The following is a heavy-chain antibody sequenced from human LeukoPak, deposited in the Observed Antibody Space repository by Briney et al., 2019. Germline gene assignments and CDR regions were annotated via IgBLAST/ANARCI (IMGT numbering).Heavy chain of an antibody. Sequence: ASVNVSCKASGYTFTSYGSSWVRQAPGQGLEWMGWISAYNGNTNYAQKLQGRVTMTTDTSTSTAYMELRSLRSDDTAVYYCARCSTEELSSAFDIWGQGTMVTVSS. CDR3: ARCSTEELSSAFDI. J-gene: IGHJ3*02. V-gene: IGHV1-18*01. CDR2: ISAYNGNT. D-gene: IGHD3-16*02. CDR1: GYTFTSYG.